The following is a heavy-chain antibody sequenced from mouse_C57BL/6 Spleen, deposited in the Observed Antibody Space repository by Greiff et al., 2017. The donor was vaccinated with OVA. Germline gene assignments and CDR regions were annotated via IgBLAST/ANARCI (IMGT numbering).Heavy chain of an antibody. J-gene: IGHJ3*01. CDR2: IDPANGNT. CDR3: ARGGMYYYGSSAWFAY. CDR1: GFNIKNTY. D-gene: IGHD1-1*01. V-gene: IGHV14-3*01. Sequence: EVKLVESVAELVRPGASVKLSCTASGFNIKNTYMHWVKQRPEQGLEWIGRIDPANGNTKYAPKFQGKATITADTSSNTAYLQLSSLTDEDTAIYYCARGGMYYYGSSAWFAYWGQGTLVTVSA.